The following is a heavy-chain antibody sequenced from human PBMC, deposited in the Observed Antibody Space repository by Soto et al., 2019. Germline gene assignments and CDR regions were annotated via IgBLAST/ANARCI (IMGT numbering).Heavy chain of an antibody. CDR1: GFTVSDNY. CDR2: IYSGGST. J-gene: IGHJ6*02. V-gene: IGHV3-53*01. Sequence: PGGSLRLSCAASGFTVSDNYMNWVRQAPGKGLEWVSVIYSGGSTYYTDSVKGRFTISRDNSKNTLCLQMNSLRAEDTAVYYCARGYPTGGNGLDVWGQGTKVTVSS. D-gene: IGHD2-15*01. CDR3: ARGYPTGGNGLDV.